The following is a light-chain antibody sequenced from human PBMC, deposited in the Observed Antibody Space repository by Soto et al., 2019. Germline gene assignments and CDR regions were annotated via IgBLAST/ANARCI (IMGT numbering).Light chain of an antibody. J-gene: IGKJ1*01. Sequence: EIVMTQSPATLSVSPGERATLSCRASQSVSSILAWYQQKPGQAPRLLIYGASTRATGIAARFSGSGSGTEFTLTISSLQSEDFAVYYCQQYNNWPPWTFGQGTKVEIK. CDR3: QQYNNWPPWT. CDR2: GAS. CDR1: QSVSSI. V-gene: IGKV3-15*01.